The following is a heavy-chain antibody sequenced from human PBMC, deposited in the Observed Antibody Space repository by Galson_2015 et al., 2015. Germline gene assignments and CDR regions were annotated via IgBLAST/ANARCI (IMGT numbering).Heavy chain of an antibody. J-gene: IGHJ4*02. D-gene: IGHD2-15*01. V-gene: IGHV3-23*01. CDR3: AKGSPFCSGGSCSDFDY. CDR2: ISGSGGST. CDR1: GFTFSSYA. Sequence: SLRLSCAASGFTFSSYAMSWVRQAPGKGLEWVSAISGSGGSTYYADSVKGRFTIPRDNSKNTLYLQMNSLRAEDTAVYYCAKGSPFCSGGSCSDFDYWGQGTLVTVSS.